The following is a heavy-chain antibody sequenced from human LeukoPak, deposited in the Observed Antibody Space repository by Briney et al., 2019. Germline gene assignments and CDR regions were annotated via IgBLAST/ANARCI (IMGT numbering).Heavy chain of an antibody. CDR2: IYSGGSI. Sequence: GGSLRLSCAASGFTVSSNYMSWVRQAPGKGLEWVSVIYSGGSIYYADSVKGRFTISRDNSKNTLYLQMNSLRVVDTAVYYCARVSFRYYFDYWGQGTLVTVSS. J-gene: IGHJ4*02. CDR3: ARVSFRYYFDY. V-gene: IGHV3-53*01. CDR1: GFTVSSNY. D-gene: IGHD2-21*01.